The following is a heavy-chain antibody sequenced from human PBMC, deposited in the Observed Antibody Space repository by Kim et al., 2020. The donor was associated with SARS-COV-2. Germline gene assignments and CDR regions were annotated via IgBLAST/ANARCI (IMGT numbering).Heavy chain of an antibody. Sequence: GGSLRLSCAASGFTFSSYSMNWVRQAPGKGLEWVSSISSSSSYIYYADSVKGRFTISRDNAKNSLYLQMNSLRAEDTAVYYCARDFFLMVRGVNYYYGMDVWGQGTTVTVSS. J-gene: IGHJ6*02. CDR3: ARDFFLMVRGVNYYYGMDV. CDR2: ISSSSSYI. D-gene: IGHD3-10*01. V-gene: IGHV3-21*01. CDR1: GFTFSSYS.